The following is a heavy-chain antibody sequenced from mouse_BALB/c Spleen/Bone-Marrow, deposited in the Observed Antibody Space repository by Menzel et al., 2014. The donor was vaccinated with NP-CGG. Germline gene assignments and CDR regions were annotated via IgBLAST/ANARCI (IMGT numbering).Heavy chain of an antibody. D-gene: IGHD1-2*01. CDR2: INSNGGRT. V-gene: IGHV5-6-3*01. Sequence: EVQLVESGGGLVQPGGSLKLSCAASGFTFSSYGMSWVRQPPDKRLELVATINSNGGRTYYPDSVKGRFTISRDNAKNTLYLQMSSLKSEDTAMYYCARDSLLRSLYAMDYWGQGTSVTVSS. CDR3: ARDSLLRSLYAMDY. J-gene: IGHJ4*01. CDR1: GFTFSSYG.